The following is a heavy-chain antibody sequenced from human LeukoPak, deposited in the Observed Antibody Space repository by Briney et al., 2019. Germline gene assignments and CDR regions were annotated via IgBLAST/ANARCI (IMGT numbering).Heavy chain of an antibody. CDR2: MNPNSGNT. CDR3: ASSGWYGYYMDV. Sequence: VASVKVSCKASGYTFTSYDINWVRQATGQGLEWMGWMNPNSGNTGYAQKFQGRVTITRNTSISTAYMELSSLRSEDTAVYYCASSGWYGYYMDVWGKGTTVTVSS. CDR1: GYTFTSYD. D-gene: IGHD6-19*01. J-gene: IGHJ6*03. V-gene: IGHV1-8*03.